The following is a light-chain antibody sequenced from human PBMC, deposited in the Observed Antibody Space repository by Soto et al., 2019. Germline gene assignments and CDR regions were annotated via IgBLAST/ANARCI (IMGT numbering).Light chain of an antibody. Sequence: EIVLTQSPGTLSMSPGERATLSCRASQAVGSSLLAWYQHKPGQAPRLVIYGASSRATGIPDRFSGSGSGTDFTLTSSRLEPEDFAVYCCQQGGGSLWTFGQGTKVEIK. CDR1: QAVGSSL. V-gene: IGKV3-20*01. J-gene: IGKJ1*01. CDR2: GAS. CDR3: QQGGGSLWT.